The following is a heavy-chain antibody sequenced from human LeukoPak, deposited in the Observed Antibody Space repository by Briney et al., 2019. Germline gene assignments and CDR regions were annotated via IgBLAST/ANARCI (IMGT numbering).Heavy chain of an antibody. CDR1: EGTLSGYF. D-gene: IGHD5-18*01. J-gene: IGHJ6*03. V-gene: IGHV4-34*01. CDR3: ARGNVDTAMVFYYYYMDV. CDR2: ISIDGVI. Sequence: SETLSLTCAVYEGTLSGYFWSWVRQSPGQGLEWLGEISIDGVINYNPSLKSRVTISVDTSKNQFSLKLSSVTAADTAVYYCARGNVDTAMVFYYYYMDVWGRGTTVTISS.